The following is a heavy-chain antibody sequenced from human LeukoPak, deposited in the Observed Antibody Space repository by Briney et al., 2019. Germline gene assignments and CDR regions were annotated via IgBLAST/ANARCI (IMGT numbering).Heavy chain of an antibody. J-gene: IGHJ4*02. Sequence: SVKVSCKASGGTFSSYAISWVRRAPGQGLEWMGGIIPIFGTANYAQKFQGRVTITADESTSTAYMELSSLRSEDTAMYYCVKRLAVTGGYDSWGQGTQVTVSS. CDR3: VKRLAVTGGYDS. CDR2: IIPIFGTA. D-gene: IGHD6-19*01. V-gene: IGHV1-69*13. CDR1: GGTFSSYA.